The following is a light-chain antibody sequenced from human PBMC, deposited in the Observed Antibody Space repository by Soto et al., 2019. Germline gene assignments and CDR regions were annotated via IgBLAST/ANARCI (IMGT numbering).Light chain of an antibody. CDR3: QQYGSSPRT. Sequence: EIVLTQSPATLSSSPGERATLSCRSSQTIISYLAWYQQKPVQAPRLLMYDASNRATGIPARFSGSGSGTDFTLTISRMEPEDFAVYCCQQYGSSPRTFGQGTKVDIK. CDR2: DAS. CDR1: QTIISY. J-gene: IGKJ1*01. V-gene: IGKV3-11*01.